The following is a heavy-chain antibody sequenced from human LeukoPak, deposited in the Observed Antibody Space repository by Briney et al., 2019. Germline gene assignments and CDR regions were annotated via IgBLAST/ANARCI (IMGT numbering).Heavy chain of an antibody. D-gene: IGHD3-16*02. J-gene: IGHJ6*02. CDR1: GGSISSYY. CDR2: IYYSGST. CDR3: ARLSQDYHGMDV. V-gene: IGHV4-59*08. Sequence: SETLSLTCTVSGGSISSYYWSWIRQPPGKGLEWIGYIYYSGSTNYNPSLKSRVTISVDTSKNQFSLKLSSVTAADTAVYYCARLSQDYHGMDVWGQGTTVTVSS.